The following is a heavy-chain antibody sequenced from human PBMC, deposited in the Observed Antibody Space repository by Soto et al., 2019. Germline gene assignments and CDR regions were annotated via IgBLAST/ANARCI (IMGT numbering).Heavy chain of an antibody. CDR3: AKGLGVVPITYYGMDV. V-gene: IGHV3-23*01. CDR2: ISGSGGST. CDR1: GFTFSSYA. Sequence: GGSLRLSCAASGFTFSSYAMSWVRQAPGKGLEWVSAISGSGGSTYYADSVKGRFTISRDNSKNTLYLQMNSLRAEDTAVYYCAKGLGVVPITYYGMDVWGQGTTVTVSS. D-gene: IGHD2-21*01. J-gene: IGHJ6*02.